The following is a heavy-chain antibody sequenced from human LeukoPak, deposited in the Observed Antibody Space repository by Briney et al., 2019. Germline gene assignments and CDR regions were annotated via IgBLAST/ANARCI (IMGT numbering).Heavy chain of an antibody. D-gene: IGHD6-19*01. CDR3: ARESHTSGWYDY. CDR1: GFIFDNYD. J-gene: IGHJ4*02. Sequence: GGSLRLSCAAPGFIFDNYDIHWVRHAPGKGLEWVWLISGDGGSTFYADSVRGRFTISREKNRKSVSIQMGSLRSEDTALYYCARESHTSGWYDYWGQGTLVTVSS. CDR2: ISGDGGST. V-gene: IGHV3-43*02.